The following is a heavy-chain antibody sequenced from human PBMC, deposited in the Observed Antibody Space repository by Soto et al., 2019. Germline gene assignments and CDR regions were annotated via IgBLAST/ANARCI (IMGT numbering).Heavy chain of an antibody. V-gene: IGHV3-21*01. D-gene: IGHD6-13*01. J-gene: IGHJ5*02. Sequence: VGSLRLSGAASGFTFRSFTMNWVRQAPGKGLEWVSTISSNSAYIYYTDALRGRFTISRDNAKNSLHLQMNSLRAEDTAVYYCTRDASRDSSARGWFDPWGPGTLVTAPQ. CDR2: ISSNSAYI. CDR3: TRDASRDSSARGWFDP. CDR1: GFTFRSFT.